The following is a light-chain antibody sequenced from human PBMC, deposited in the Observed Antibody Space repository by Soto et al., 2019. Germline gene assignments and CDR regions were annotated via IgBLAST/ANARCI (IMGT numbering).Light chain of an antibody. CDR3: SSYTSSRTLYV. Sequence: QSVLTQPASVSGSPGQSITISCTGTSSDVGGYNYVSWYQQHPGKAPKLMIYDVSNRPSGVSNRFSGSKSGNTASLTIFGLQAEDEADYYCSSYTSSRTLYVFGTGTKVTVL. J-gene: IGLJ1*01. CDR1: SSDVGGYNY. CDR2: DVS. V-gene: IGLV2-14*01.